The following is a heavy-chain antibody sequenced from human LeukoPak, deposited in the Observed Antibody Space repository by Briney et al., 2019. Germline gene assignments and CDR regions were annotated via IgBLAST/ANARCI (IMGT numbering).Heavy chain of an antibody. Sequence: GASVNDSCQSTGYTFTSYGISWVRQPPGQGLAGVGGISADNCNTDYPQKLQGRVTMTTDTSTSTAYMELRSLRSDDTAVYYCARDRVEGDIVVLVAAKNWFDPWGQGTLVTVSS. J-gene: IGHJ5*02. D-gene: IGHD2-15*01. CDR3: ARDRVEGDIVVLVAAKNWFDP. CDR2: ISADNCNT. V-gene: IGHV1-18*01. CDR1: GYTFTSYG.